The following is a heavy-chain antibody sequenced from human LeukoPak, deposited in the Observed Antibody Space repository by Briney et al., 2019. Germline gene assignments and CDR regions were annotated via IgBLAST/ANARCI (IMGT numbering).Heavy chain of an antibody. J-gene: IGHJ5*02. CDR2: ISYSGST. D-gene: IGHD3-10*01. CDR3: ARRYYYVSGSYYNHFDP. V-gene: IGHV4-39*02. CDR1: GGSTNSSRFS. Sequence: SETLSLTCTVSGGSTNSSRFSWGWIRQPPGKGLEWIAKISYSGSTYYNPSLKSRVTISVDTSRNHLSLKLSSVTAADTAVYYCARRYYYVSGSYYNHFDPWGQGTLVTVSS.